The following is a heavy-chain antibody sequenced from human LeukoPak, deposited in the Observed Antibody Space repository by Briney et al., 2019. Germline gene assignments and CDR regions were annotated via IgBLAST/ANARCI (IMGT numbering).Heavy chain of an antibody. V-gene: IGHV3-48*01. CDR2: ISSSSSTI. CDR3: ARNRYPYYYGSGTGSAFDI. D-gene: IGHD3-10*01. CDR1: GFTFRSFS. J-gene: IGHJ3*02. Sequence: GGSLRLSCAASGFTFRSFSMSWVRQAPGKGLEWVSHISSSSSTIYYADSVKGRFTISRDNAKNSLGLQMNGLTAEDTAVYYCARNRYPYYYGSGTGSAFDIWGRGTMVKVSS.